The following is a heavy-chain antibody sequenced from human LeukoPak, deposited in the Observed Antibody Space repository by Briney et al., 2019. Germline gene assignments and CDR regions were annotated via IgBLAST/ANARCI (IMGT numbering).Heavy chain of an antibody. CDR3: ARDRRLQLEFFEY. CDR2: ISYAGDNK. CDR1: GLTFSRYA. V-gene: IGHV3-30-3*01. J-gene: IGHJ4*02. Sequence: GGSLRLSCLASGLTFSRYAMHWVRQAPGKGLEWVALISYAGDNKQYADSVKGRFNISRDDYRNMLHLQMDSLRPEDTAVYYCARDRRLQLEFFEYWGQGILVTVTS. D-gene: IGHD5-24*01.